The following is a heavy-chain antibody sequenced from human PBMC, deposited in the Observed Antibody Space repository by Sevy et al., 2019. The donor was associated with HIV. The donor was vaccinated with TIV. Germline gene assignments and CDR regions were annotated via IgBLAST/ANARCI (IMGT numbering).Heavy chain of an antibody. D-gene: IGHD6-13*01. CDR2: ISYDGSNK. CDR1: GFTFNSYS. J-gene: IGHJ5*02. Sequence: GGSLRLSCVASGFTFNSYSMYWVRQAPGKGLEWVAAISYDGSNKYFADSVKGRFTISRDNSKNILYLIINSLRVQDTATYFCARDAAEGPYGSSWFSNWLDPWGQGTLVTVSS. CDR3: ARDAAEGPYGSSWFSNWLDP. V-gene: IGHV3-30*04.